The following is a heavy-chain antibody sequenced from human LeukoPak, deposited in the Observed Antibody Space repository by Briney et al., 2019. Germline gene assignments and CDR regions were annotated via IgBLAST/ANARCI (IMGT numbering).Heavy chain of an antibody. V-gene: IGHV3-7*01. D-gene: IGHD6-19*01. CDR2: INQDGSEK. J-gene: IGHJ3*02. CDR1: GFIFTNYW. CDR3: AREGGGSGWYDGFHI. Sequence: PGGSLRLSCAASGFIFTNYWMSWVRQAPGKGLEWVANINQDGSEKYYVDSVKGRFTISRDNAKNSQYLQMNSLRAEDTAEYYCAREGGGSGWYDGFHIWGQGTMVIVSS.